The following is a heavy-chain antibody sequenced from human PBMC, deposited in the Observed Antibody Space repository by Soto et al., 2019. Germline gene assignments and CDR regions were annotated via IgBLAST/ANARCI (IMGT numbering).Heavy chain of an antibody. J-gene: IGHJ4*02. V-gene: IGHV3-30-3*01. CDR3: ATEGDIVATPYFDY. D-gene: IGHD5-12*01. CDR1: GFTFSSYA. CDR2: ISYDGSNK. Sequence: HVQLVESGGGVVQPGRSLRLSCAASGFTFSSYAMHWVRQAPGKGLEWVAVISYDGSNKYYADSVKGRFTISRDNSKNTLYLQMNSLRAEDTAVYYCATEGDIVATPYFDYWGQGTLVTVSS.